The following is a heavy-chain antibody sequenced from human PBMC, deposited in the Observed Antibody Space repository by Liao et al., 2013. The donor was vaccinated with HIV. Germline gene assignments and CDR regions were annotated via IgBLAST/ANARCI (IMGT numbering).Heavy chain of an antibody. J-gene: IGHJ4*02. CDR3: ARGRRYLKPSGLDY. Sequence: QVQLQESGPGLVKPSETLSLTCTVSGGSISSYYWSWIRQPAGKGLEWIGRIYTSGSTNYNPSLKSRVTISVDTSKNQFSLKLSSVTAADTAVYYCARGRRYLKPSGLDYWGQGTLVTVSS. D-gene: IGHD3-9*01. CDR1: GGSISSYY. V-gene: IGHV4-4*07. CDR2: IYTSGST.